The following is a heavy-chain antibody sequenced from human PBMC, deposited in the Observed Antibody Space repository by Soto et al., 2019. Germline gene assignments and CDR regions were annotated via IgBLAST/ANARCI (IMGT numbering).Heavy chain of an antibody. CDR3: ARHHRGSSWNINRFDL. V-gene: IGHV4-39*01. CDR1: SGSITSSSYY. Sequence: CLSCNVSSGSITSSSYYWGWIRQPPVKGLEWIGSIYYSGSTYYNPSLKSRVTISVDTSKNQFSLKLSSVTAADTAVYYCARHHRGSSWNINRFDLWGQGTLHTVSS. D-gene: IGHD6-13*01. J-gene: IGHJ5*02. CDR2: IYYSGST.